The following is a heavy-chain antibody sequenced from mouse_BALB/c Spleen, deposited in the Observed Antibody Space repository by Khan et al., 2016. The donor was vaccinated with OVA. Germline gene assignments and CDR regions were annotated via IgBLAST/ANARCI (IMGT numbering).Heavy chain of an antibody. CDR1: GYTFSGYW. V-gene: IGHV1-9*01. D-gene: IGHD1-1*01. CDR2: ILPGSGSR. J-gene: IGHJ2*01. Sequence: AQVVESGAELMKPGASVKISCKATGYTFSGYWLEWVKQRPGHGLEWIGEILPGSGSRNYNEKFKGKATFTADISSKTTYMQLSSLTSEDSAVDYCAGVNYGSRDYFDYWGQGTTLTVSS. CDR3: AGVNYGSRDYFDY.